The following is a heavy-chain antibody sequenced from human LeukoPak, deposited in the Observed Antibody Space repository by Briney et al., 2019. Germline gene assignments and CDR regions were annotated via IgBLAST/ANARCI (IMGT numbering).Heavy chain of an antibody. CDR2: INWNGGST. CDR1: GFTFDDYG. Sequence: PGGSLRLSCAASGFTFDDYGMSWVRQAPGKGLEWVSGINWNGGSTGYADSVKGRFTISRDNTKNTLYLQMNSLRGEDTAVYYCAKSRLVVTAFDYWGQGSLVTVSS. V-gene: IGHV3-20*04. CDR3: AKSRLVVTAFDY. D-gene: IGHD4-23*01. J-gene: IGHJ4*02.